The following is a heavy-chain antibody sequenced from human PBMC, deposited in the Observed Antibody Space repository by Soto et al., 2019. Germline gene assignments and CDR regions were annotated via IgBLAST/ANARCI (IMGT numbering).Heavy chain of an antibody. CDR2: INHSGIT. CDR1: GGSFSGYD. CDR3: ARGLGSSGWYSPWDAFDI. D-gene: IGHD6-19*01. J-gene: IGHJ3*02. V-gene: IGHV4-34*01. Sequence: SETLSLTCAVYGGSFSGYDWSWIRQPPGKGLEWIREINHSGITYYNPSLKSRVTISVDRSKNQLSLKLNSVTAEDTAVYYCARGLGSSGWYSPWDAFDIWGQGTMVTVSS.